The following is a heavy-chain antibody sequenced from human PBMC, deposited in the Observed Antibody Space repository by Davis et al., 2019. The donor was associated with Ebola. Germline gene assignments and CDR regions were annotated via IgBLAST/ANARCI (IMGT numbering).Heavy chain of an antibody. Sequence: GGSLRLSCSASGFTLSSYAMHWVRQAPGKGLEYVSGISNNGGSTYYADSVKGRFTISRDNSKNTLYLQMNSLRAEDTAVYYCAREGLLWFGELLYYYGMDVWGKGTTVTVSS. D-gene: IGHD3-10*01. V-gene: IGHV3-64*04. CDR1: GFTLSSYA. CDR3: AREGLLWFGELLYYYGMDV. J-gene: IGHJ6*04. CDR2: ISNNGGST.